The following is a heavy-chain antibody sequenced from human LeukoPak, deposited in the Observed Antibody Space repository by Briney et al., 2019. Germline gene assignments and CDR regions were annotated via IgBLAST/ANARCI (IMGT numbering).Heavy chain of an antibody. V-gene: IGHV3-72*01. J-gene: IGHJ4*02. CDR2: IRNKANSYTT. Sequence: PGGSLRLSCVASGFTFSNHYMDWVRQAPGKGLGWVGRIRNKANSYTTEYAASVKGRFTISRDDSKNSLYLQMNSLKTEDTAVYYCARGPPDYWGQGTLVTVSS. CDR1: GFTFSNHY. CDR3: ARGPPDY.